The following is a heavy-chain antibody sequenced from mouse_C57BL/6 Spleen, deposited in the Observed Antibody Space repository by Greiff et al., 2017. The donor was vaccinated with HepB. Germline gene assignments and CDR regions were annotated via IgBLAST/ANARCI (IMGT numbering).Heavy chain of an antibody. J-gene: IGHJ2*01. CDR2: ISSGGDYI. CDR3: TRNPTAQATLDY. D-gene: IGHD3-2*02. V-gene: IGHV5-9-1*02. CDR1: GFTFSSYA. Sequence: DVMLVESGEGLVKPGGSLKLSCAASGFTFSSYAMSWVRQTPEKRLEWVAYISSGGDYIYYADTVKGRFTISRDNARNTLYLQMSSLKSEDTAMYYCTRNPTAQATLDYWGQGTTLTVAS.